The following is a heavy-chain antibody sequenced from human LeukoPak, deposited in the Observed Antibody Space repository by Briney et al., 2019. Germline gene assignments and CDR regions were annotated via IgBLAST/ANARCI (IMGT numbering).Heavy chain of an antibody. CDR2: IKEDGSAK. D-gene: IGHD2-8*02. J-gene: IGHJ4*02. Sequence: PGGSLRLSCAASGFTFSSSWMSWVRQAPGKGLEWVAHIKEDGSAKYHVDSVKGRFTISRDNAKNSLYLQMNSLRAEDTAVYYCARGFGGVSGLWGQGTLVTVSS. CDR1: GFTFSSSW. V-gene: IGHV3-7*01. CDR3: ARGFGGVSGL.